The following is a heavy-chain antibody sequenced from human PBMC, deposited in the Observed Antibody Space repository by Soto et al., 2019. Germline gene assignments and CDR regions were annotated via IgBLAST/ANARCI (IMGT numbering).Heavy chain of an antibody. CDR3: AKDSGSYYVSYYYYGMDV. V-gene: IGHV3-30*18. Sequence: QVQLVESGGGVVQPGRSLRLSCAASGFTFSSYGMHWVRQAPGKGLEWVAVISYDGSNKYYADSVKGRFTISRDNSKNTLYLQMNSLRAEDTAVYYCAKDSGSYYVSYYYYGMDVW. CDR1: GFTFSSYG. D-gene: IGHD1-26*01. CDR2: ISYDGSNK. J-gene: IGHJ6*01.